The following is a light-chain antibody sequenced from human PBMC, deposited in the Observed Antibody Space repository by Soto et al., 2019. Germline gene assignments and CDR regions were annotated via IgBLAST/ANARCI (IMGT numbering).Light chain of an antibody. CDR2: DTS. V-gene: IGKV3-20*01. Sequence: EIVLTQSPGTLSLSPGERATLSCRASQSLTGTYLAWYQQKPGQGPRLLIYDTSARATGTPDRFSGSGSGTDFTLTISRLEPEDFAVSYCQRYGTSPIAFGQGTRLEIK. J-gene: IGKJ5*01. CDR1: QSLTGTY. CDR3: QRYGTSPIA.